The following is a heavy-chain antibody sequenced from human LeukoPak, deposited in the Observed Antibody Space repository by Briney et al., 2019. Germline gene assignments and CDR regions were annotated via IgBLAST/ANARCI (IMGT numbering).Heavy chain of an antibody. CDR3: ARDHGSSSGWYDFDY. CDR2: ISSSSSYI. CDR1: GFTFSSYS. D-gene: IGHD6-19*01. V-gene: IGHV3-21*01. J-gene: IGHJ4*02. Sequence: GGSLRLSCAASGFTFSSYSMNWVRQAPGKGLEWVSSISSSSSYIYYADSVKGRFTISRDNAKNSLYLQMNSLRAEDTAVHYCARDHGSSSGWYDFDYWGQGTLVTVSS.